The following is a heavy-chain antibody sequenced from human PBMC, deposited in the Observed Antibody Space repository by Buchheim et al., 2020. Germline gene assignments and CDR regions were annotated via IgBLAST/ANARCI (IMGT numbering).Heavy chain of an antibody. D-gene: IGHD6-13*01. CDR1: GYTFTSYA. Sequence: QVQLVQSGAEVKKPGASVKVSCKASGYTFTSYAMHWVRQAPGQRLEWMGWINAGNANTKYSKQFQGRVTITRDTSASTVYMELSSLISEDTAVYYCARGSGGTAAAGNYWFDPWGQGTL. CDR3: ARGSGGTAAAGNYWFDP. V-gene: IGHV1-3*01. J-gene: IGHJ5*02. CDR2: INAGNANT.